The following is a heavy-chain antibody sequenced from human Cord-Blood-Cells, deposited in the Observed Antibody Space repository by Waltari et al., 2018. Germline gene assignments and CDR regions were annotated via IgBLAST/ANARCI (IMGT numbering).Heavy chain of an antibody. Sequence: QITLKEPGPTLVKPTQTLTLTCPFSGFSLSTSGVGVGWIRQPPGKALEWLALIYWNDDKRYSPSLKSRLTITKDTSKNQVVLTMTNMDPVDTATYYCAHRVANWYFDLWGRGTLVTVSS. J-gene: IGHJ2*01. CDR1: GFSLSTSGVG. CDR3: AHRVANWYFDL. V-gene: IGHV2-5*01. CDR2: IYWNDDK.